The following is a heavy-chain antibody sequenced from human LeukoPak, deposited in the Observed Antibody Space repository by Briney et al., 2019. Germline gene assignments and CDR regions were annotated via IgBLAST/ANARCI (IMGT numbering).Heavy chain of an antibody. CDR2: ISRSSSYI. D-gene: IGHD3-22*01. Sequence: GGSLRLSCAASGFTFSSYAMSWVRQAPGKGLEWVSSISRSSSYIYYADSVKGRFTISRDNSKNTLYLQMNSLRAEDTAVYYCARDPEINYYDSTTSGLFDIWGQGTMVTVSS. CDR1: GFTFSSYA. CDR3: ARDPEINYYDSTTSGLFDI. V-gene: IGHV3-21*01. J-gene: IGHJ3*02.